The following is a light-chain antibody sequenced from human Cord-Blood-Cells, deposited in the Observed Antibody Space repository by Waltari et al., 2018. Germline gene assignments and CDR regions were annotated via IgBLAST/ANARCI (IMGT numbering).Light chain of an antibody. V-gene: IGLV2-14*01. CDR3: SSYTSSSTPVV. CDR1: SAAVGGSNS. J-gene: IGLJ2*01. Sequence: QSALTQPASVSGSPGQSITMSGAVPSAAVGGSNSVSWYQQHPGKAPKLMIYDVSNRPSGVSNRFSGSKSGNTASLTISGLQAEDEADYYCSSYTSSSTPVVFGGGTKLTVL. CDR2: DVS.